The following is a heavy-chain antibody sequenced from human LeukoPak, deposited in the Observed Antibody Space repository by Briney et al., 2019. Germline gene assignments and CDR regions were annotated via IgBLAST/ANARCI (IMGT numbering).Heavy chain of an antibody. D-gene: IGHD3-22*01. Sequence: GGSLRLSCAASGFTFSSYAMHWVRQAPGKGLEYVSAISSNGGSTYYANSVKGRFTISRDNSKNTLYLQMGSLRAEDMAVYYCARDLYYYDSSGPLCDWGQGTLVTASS. CDR2: ISSNGGST. CDR3: ARDLYYYDSSGPLCD. V-gene: IGHV3-64*01. J-gene: IGHJ4*02. CDR1: GFTFSSYA.